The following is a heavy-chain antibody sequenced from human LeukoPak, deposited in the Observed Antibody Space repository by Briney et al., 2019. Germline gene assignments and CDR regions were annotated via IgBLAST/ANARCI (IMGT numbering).Heavy chain of an antibody. D-gene: IGHD3-10*01. V-gene: IGHV4-59*12. CDR2: IYYSGST. J-gene: IGHJ4*02. CDR3: AKVAKYYYGSETYFFFDH. CDR1: GGSISSYY. Sequence: SETLSLTCTVSGGSISSYYWSWIRQPPGKGLEWIGYIYYSGSTNYNPSLKSRVTMSIDTSKNQFSLNLRSVTAADTAAYYCAKVAKYYYGSETYFFFDHWGQGTLVTVSS.